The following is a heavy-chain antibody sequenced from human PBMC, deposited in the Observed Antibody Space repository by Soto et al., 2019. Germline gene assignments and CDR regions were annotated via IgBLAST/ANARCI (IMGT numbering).Heavy chain of an antibody. CDR1: GFTFSSYW. J-gene: IGHJ6*02. CDR2: IKQDGSEK. D-gene: IGHD1-26*01. Sequence: GGSLRLSCAASGFTFSSYWMSWVRQAPGKGLEWVANIKQDGSEKYYVDSVKGRFTISRDNAKNSLYLQMNSLRAEDTAVYYCARDKVQRGSYYYYYYGMDVLGQGTTVTVSS. CDR3: ARDKVQRGSYYYYYYGMDV. V-gene: IGHV3-7*01.